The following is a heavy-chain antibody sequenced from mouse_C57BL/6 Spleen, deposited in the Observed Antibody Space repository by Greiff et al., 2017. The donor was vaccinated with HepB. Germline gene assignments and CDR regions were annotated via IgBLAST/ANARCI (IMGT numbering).Heavy chain of an antibody. V-gene: IGHV1-52*01. J-gene: IGHJ4*01. D-gene: IGHD2-4*01. Sequence: QVQLKQPGAELVRPGSSVKLSCKASGYTFTSYWMHWVKQRPIQGLEWIGNIDPSDSETHYNQKFKDKATLTVDKSSSTAYMQLSSLTSEDSAVYYYARSHYDYYYYAKDYWGQGTSVTVSS. CDR2: IDPSDSET. CDR1: GYTFTSYW. CDR3: ARSHYDYYYYAKDY.